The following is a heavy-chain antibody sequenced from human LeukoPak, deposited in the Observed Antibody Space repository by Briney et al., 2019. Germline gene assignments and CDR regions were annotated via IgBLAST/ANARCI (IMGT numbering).Heavy chain of an antibody. J-gene: IGHJ4*02. D-gene: IGHD4-17*01. CDR3: ARESGSVTSEVDFDY. CDR1: GFTFSAYW. Sequence: PGGSLRLSCAASGFTFSAYWMTWVRQAPGKGLAWVANIIEGGDVKYYVDSVKGRFTISRDNTKNSLYLQMNSLRAEDTAVYYCARESGSVTSEVDFDYWGQGTLVTVSS. CDR2: IIEGGDVK. V-gene: IGHV3-7*01.